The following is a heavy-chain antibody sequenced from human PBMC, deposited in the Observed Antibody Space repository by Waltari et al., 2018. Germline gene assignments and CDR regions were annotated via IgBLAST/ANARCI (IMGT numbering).Heavy chain of an antibody. V-gene: IGHV4-34*01. CDR3: ARASYCSGGSCYLYYYYYGMDV. D-gene: IGHD2-15*01. CDR2: INHRGST. Sequence: QVQLQQWGAGLLKPSETLSLTCAVYGGSFSGYYWSWIRQPPGKGLEWIGEINHRGSTNYNPSLKSRVTISVDTSKNQFSLKLSSVTAADTAVYYCARASYCSGGSCYLYYYYYGMDVWGQGTTVTVSS. CDR1: GGSFSGYY. J-gene: IGHJ6*02.